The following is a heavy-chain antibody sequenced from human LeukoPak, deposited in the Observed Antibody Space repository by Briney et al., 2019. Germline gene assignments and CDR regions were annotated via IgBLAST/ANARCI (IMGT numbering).Heavy chain of an antibody. Sequence: ASVKVSCKASGYTFAGYYMHWVRQAPGQGLEWMGWINPNSGGTNYAQKFQGRVTMTRDTSISTAYMELSRLRSDDTAVYCCARGRSAVAGTGFSYYYYYMDVWGKGTTVTISS. CDR1: GYTFAGYY. J-gene: IGHJ6*03. CDR3: ARGRSAVAGTGFSYYYYYMDV. V-gene: IGHV1-2*02. CDR2: INPNSGGT. D-gene: IGHD6-19*01.